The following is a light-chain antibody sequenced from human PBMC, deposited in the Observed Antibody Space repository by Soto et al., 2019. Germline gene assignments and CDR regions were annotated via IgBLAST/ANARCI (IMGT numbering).Light chain of an antibody. CDR3: TSYAGTYSFFYV. Sequence: QSVLTQPPSASGSPGQSVTISCTGTSSDVGAYNYVSWYQQLPGKAPKLIIYEVSKRPSRVPDRFSGSKSGNTASLTVSGLQAEDEADYYCTSYAGTYSFFYVFGTGTKLTVL. CDR2: EVS. CDR1: SSDVGAYNY. V-gene: IGLV2-8*01. J-gene: IGLJ1*01.